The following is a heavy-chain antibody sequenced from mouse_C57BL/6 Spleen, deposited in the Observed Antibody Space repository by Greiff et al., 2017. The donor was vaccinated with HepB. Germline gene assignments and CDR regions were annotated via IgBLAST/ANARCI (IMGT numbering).Heavy chain of an antibody. V-gene: IGHV5-17*01. D-gene: IGHD2-4*01. CDR2: ISSGSSTI. J-gene: IGHJ3*01. Sequence: EVQLMESGGGLVKPGGSLKLSCAASGFTFSDYGMHWVRQAPEKGLEWVAYISSGSSTIYYADTVKGRFTISRDNAKNTLFLQMTSLRSEDTAMYYCARVYDYDVGAWFAYWGQGTLVTVSA. CDR1: GFTFSDYG. CDR3: ARVYDYDVGAWFAY.